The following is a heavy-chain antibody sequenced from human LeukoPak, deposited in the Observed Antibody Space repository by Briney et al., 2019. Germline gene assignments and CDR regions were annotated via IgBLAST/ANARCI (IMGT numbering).Heavy chain of an antibody. Sequence: GRSLRLSCAASGFTFSHFGMHWVRQAPDKGLDCVAVIWSDGTKEYYADSVKGRFFISRDNSKNTVSIQMNSLRTEDTAVYFCAKDAQRGFDYSNSLQYWGQGTLVTVSS. J-gene: IGHJ4*02. V-gene: IGHV3-33*03. CDR3: AKDAQRGFDYSNSLQY. CDR1: GFTFSHFG. D-gene: IGHD4-11*01. CDR2: IWSDGTKE.